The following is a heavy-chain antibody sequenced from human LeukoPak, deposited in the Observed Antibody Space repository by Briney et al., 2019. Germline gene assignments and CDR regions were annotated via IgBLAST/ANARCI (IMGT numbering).Heavy chain of an antibody. CDR2: INHIGST. J-gene: IGHJ3*02. D-gene: IGHD5-24*01. Sequence: SETLSLTCTVSGGSISGYYWSWIRQFPGKGLEWIGYINHIGSTNYNPSLKSRVTMSVDTSKNQFSLKLSSVTAADTAVYYCARQIPRREGYNPNAFDIWGQGTMVTVSS. CDR3: ARQIPRREGYNPNAFDI. CDR1: GGSISGYY. V-gene: IGHV4-59*08.